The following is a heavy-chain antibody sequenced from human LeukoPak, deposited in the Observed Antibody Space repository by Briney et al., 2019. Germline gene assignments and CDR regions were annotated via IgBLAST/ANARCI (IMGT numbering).Heavy chain of an antibody. CDR1: GYAFNIYD. CDR2: MNPDSGNT. Sequence: ASVKVPCKSSGYAFNIYDINWVPHAPGQGLEWMGWMNPDSGNTGFAQTFQGRVTMTRNTSITTAYMELSSLRFEDTAVYYCAVHLPGDYLDRWGQGTLVTVSA. V-gene: IGHV1-8*01. CDR3: AVHLPGDYLDR. J-gene: IGHJ4*02.